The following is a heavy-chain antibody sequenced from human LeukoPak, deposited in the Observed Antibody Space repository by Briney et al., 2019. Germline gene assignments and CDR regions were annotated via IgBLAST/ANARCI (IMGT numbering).Heavy chain of an antibody. CDR1: GFTFSSYS. CDR2: ISSSSSTI. D-gene: IGHD5-18*01. J-gene: IGHJ4*02. CDR3: ARGRGYSYGYEPTDY. V-gene: IGHV3-48*04. Sequence: GGSLRLSCAASGFTFSSYSMNWVRQAPGKGLEWVSYISSSSSTIYYADSVKGRFTISRDNAKNSLYLQMNSLRAEDTAVYYCARGRGYSYGYEPTDYWGQGTLVTVSS.